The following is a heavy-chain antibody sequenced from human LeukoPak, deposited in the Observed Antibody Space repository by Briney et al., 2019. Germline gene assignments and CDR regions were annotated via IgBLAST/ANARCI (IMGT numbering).Heavy chain of an antibody. CDR2: ISGSGGST. V-gene: IGHV3-23*01. J-gene: IGHJ6*02. Sequence: GGSLRLSCAASGFTFSSYAMGWVRQAPGKGLEWVSAISGSGGSTYYADSVKGRFTISRDNSKNTLYLQMNSLRAEDTAVYYCAKDRSCSSTSCYAYYYYYYGMDVWGQGTTVTVSS. CDR1: GFTFSSYA. D-gene: IGHD2-2*01. CDR3: AKDRSCSSTSCYAYYYYYYGMDV.